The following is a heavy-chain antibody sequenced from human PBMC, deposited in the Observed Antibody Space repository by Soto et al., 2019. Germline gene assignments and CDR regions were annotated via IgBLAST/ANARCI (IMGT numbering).Heavy chain of an antibody. CDR1: GFTFSSYA. CDR3: SRREDRGTLDY. D-gene: IGHD1-1*01. Sequence: QVQLVASGGGVVQPGRSLRLSCAASGFTFSSYAMHWVRQAPGKGLEWVAVISYDGSNKYYADSVKGRFTISRDNSKNTLYLQMNSLRAEETAVYYCSRREDRGTLDYWGQGTLVTVSS. CDR2: ISYDGSNK. J-gene: IGHJ4*02. V-gene: IGHV3-30-3*01.